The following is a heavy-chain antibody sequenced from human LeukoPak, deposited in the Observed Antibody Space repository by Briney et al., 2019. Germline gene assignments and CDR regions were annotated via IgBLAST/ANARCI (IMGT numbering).Heavy chain of an antibody. D-gene: IGHD3-16*01. CDR3: AKDGGQEVDY. Sequence: PGGSLRLSCAASGFTFSSYGMHWVRQAPGKGVEWVAVIWYDGSNKYYADSVKGRFTISRDNSKNTLYLQMNSLRADDTAVYYCAKDGGQEVDYWGQGTLVTVSS. CDR1: GFTFSSYG. V-gene: IGHV3-33*06. CDR2: IWYDGSNK. J-gene: IGHJ4*02.